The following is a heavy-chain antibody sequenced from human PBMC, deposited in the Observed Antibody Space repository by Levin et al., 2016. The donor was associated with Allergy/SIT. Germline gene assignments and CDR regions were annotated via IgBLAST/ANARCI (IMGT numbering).Heavy chain of an antibody. CDR3: AREGRVAAAFDY. J-gene: IGHJ4*02. CDR2: IKRDGSEK. V-gene: IGHV3-7*03. Sequence: WIRQPPGKGLEWVANIKRDGSEKHYVDSVKGRFAISRDNTKNSLSLQMNSLRADDTAIYFCAREGRVAAAFDYWGQGTLVTVSS. D-gene: IGHD6-13*01.